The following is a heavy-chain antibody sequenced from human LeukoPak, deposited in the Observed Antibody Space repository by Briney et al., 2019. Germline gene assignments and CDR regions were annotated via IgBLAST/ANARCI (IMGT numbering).Heavy chain of an antibody. V-gene: IGHV3-9*01. CDR3: AKDQDYDFWSGPLLAAFDI. CDR1: GFTFDDYA. J-gene: IGHJ3*02. CDR2: ISWNSGSI. D-gene: IGHD3-3*01. Sequence: GGSLRLSCAASGFTFDDYAMHWVRHAPGKGVEWVSGISWNSGSIVYADSVKGRFTISRDNAKNSLYLQMNSLRAEDTALYYCAKDQDYDFWSGPLLAAFDIWGQGTMVTVSS.